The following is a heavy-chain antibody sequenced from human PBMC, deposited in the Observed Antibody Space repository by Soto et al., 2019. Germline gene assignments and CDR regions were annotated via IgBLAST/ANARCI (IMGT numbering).Heavy chain of an antibody. CDR3: ARQLERGGLPEGFEY. CDR1: GDSISSSHW. CDR2: IFHSGST. Sequence: QVQLQESGPGLVEPSGTLSLTCAVSGDSISSSHWCSWVRQSPGKGLEWIGEIFHSGSTKYNPSLESRVTMSVEKSNNQLSLTLYSVTAADTAVYYCARQLERGGLPEGFEYWGQGTLAIVSS. J-gene: IGHJ4*02. V-gene: IGHV4-4*02. D-gene: IGHD1-1*01.